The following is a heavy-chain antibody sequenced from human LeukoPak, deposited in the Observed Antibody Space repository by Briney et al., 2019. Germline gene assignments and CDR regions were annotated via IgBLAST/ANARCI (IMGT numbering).Heavy chain of an antibody. D-gene: IGHD5-24*01. CDR2: ISGSGYST. CDR3: AKNLSMAGFDY. V-gene: IGHV3-23*01. J-gene: IGHJ4*02. CDR1: GFTFSSYA. Sequence: GGSLRLSCAASGFTFSSYAMSWVRQAPGKGLEWVSAISGSGYSTYYADSVKGRFTTSRDNSKNTLYLQMNSLRVEDTAVYYCAKNLSMAGFDYWGQGTLVTVSS.